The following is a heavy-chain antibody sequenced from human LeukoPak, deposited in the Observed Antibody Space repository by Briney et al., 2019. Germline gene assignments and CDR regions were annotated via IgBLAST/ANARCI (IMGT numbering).Heavy chain of an antibody. CDR2: ISGSGGST. J-gene: IGHJ4*02. D-gene: IGHD3-10*01. CDR1: GFTFSSYA. Sequence: GGYLRLSCAASGFTFSSYAMSWVRQAPGKGLEWVSAISGSGGSTYYADSVKGRFTISRDNSKNTLYLQMNSLRAEDTAVYYCAKDKGGTSGSYNYWGQGTLVTVSS. CDR3: AKDKGGTSGSYNY. V-gene: IGHV3-23*01.